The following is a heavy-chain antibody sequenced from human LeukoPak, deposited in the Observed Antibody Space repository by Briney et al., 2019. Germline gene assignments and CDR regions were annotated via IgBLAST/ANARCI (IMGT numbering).Heavy chain of an antibody. J-gene: IGHJ4*02. CDR2: ISRSSNSK. CDR1: GFPFSSHD. V-gene: IGHV3-48*01. Sequence: GSLRLSCVAAGFPFSSHDMNGVRPAPGKGLEWVSYISRSSNSKYYADSVKGRFTSSRDNAKNSLYLQMNSLRAEDTAVYYCARRFDDWGQGTLVTVSS. CDR3: ARRFDD.